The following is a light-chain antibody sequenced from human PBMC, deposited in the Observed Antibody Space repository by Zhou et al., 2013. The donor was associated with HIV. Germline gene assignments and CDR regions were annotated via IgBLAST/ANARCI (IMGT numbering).Light chain of an antibody. Sequence: EIVLTQSPGTLSLSPGERATLSCRASQSVSSNYLAWYQQKPGQAPRLLIYGASSRATGIPDRFSGSGSGTDFTLTISSLEPEDFAVYYCQQYGNSPRWTFGQGTKVEIK. CDR3: QQYGNSPRWT. V-gene: IGKV3-20*01. CDR1: QSVSSNY. J-gene: IGKJ1*01. CDR2: GAS.